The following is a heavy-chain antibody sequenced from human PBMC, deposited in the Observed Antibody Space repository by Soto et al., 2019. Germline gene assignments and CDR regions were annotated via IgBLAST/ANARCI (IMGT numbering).Heavy chain of an antibody. V-gene: IGHV3-48*01. CDR2: ISSSSSTI. Sequence: GGSLRLSCAASGFTFSSYSMNWVRQAPGKGLEWVSYISSSSSTIYYADSVKGRFTISRDNAKNSLYLQMNSLRAEDTAVYYSARAPDQMTVYYFDYWGQGTLVTVSS. CDR3: ARAPDQMTVYYFDY. J-gene: IGHJ4*02. CDR1: GFTFSSYS.